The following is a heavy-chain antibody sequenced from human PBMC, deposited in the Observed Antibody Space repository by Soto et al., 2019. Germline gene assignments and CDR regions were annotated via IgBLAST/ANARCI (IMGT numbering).Heavy chain of an antibody. Sequence: QVQLQESGPGLVKPSQTLSLTCTVSGGSISSGDYHWSWIRQPPGKGLEWIGYIYNSGSTYYNPSLKSRVIISVDTPKNQFSLKLTSMTAADTAVYYCARDYGSGSRYLDHWGQGTLVTVSS. D-gene: IGHD3-10*01. V-gene: IGHV4-30-4*01. CDR2: IYNSGST. J-gene: IGHJ4*02. CDR1: GGSISSGDYH. CDR3: ARDYGSGSRYLDH.